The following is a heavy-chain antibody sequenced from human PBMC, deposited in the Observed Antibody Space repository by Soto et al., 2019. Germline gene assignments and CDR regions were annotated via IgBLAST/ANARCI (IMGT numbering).Heavy chain of an antibody. CDR2: ISGSGGST. Sequence: EVQLVESGGGLVQPGGSLRLSCAASGFTFSSDAMSWVRQAPGKGLEWVSAISGSGGSTYYADSVKGRFTISRDNSKNTLYLQMNRLRAEDTAVYDCARGSQSTTWYGGQFDYWGQGTLVTVSS. D-gene: IGHD6-13*01. CDR3: ARGSQSTTWYGGQFDY. CDR1: GFTFSSDA. J-gene: IGHJ4*02. V-gene: IGHV3-23*04.